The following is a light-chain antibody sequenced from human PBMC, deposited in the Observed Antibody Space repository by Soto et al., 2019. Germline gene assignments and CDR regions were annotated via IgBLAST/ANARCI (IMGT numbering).Light chain of an antibody. CDR1: SSDVGGYNY. CDR3: SSYTSSSTLSV. V-gene: IGLV2-14*01. Sequence: QSALTQPAAVSGSTGQSITISCIGTSSDVGGYNYVSWYQQHPGKAPKLMIYEVSNRPSGVSNRFSGSKSGNTASLTISGLQAEDESDYYCSSYTSSSTLSVYGGVIK. CDR2: EVS. J-gene: IGLJ2*01.